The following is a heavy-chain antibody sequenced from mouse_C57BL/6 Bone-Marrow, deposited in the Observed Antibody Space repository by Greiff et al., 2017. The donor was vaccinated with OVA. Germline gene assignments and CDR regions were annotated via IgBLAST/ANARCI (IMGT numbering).Heavy chain of an antibody. D-gene: IGHD1-1*01. CDR3: TRFTTVVDWYFDV. V-gene: IGHV1-5*01. Sequence: VQLQQSGTVLARPGASVKMSCKTSGYTFTSYWMHWVKQRPGQGLEWIGAIYPGNSDTSYNQKFKGKAKLTAVTSASTAYMELSSLTNEDSAVYYCTRFTTVVDWYFDVWGTGTTVTVSS. CDR1: GYTFTSYW. CDR2: IYPGNSDT. J-gene: IGHJ1*03.